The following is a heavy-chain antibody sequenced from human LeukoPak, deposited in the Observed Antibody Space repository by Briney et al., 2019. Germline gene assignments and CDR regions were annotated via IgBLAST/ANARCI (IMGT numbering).Heavy chain of an antibody. V-gene: IGHV1-69*04. J-gene: IGHJ4*02. CDR3: ASLPPAAGRIDY. D-gene: IGHD6-13*01. CDR2: IIPILGIA. Sequence: SVKVSCKASGGTFSSYAISWVRQAPGQGLEWMRRIIPILGIANYAQKFQGRVTITADKSTSTAYMELSSLRSEDTAVYYCASLPPAAGRIDYWGQGTLVTVSS. CDR1: GGTFSSYA.